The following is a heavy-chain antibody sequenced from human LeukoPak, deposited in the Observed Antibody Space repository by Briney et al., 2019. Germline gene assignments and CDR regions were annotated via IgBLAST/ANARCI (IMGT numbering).Heavy chain of an antibody. CDR2: TYYSGST. CDR3: ARDGDYYDSSGYPTPP. D-gene: IGHD3-22*01. Sequence: SETLSFTCTVSGGSISSSSYYWGWIRQPPGKGLEWIGSTYYSGSTYYNPSLKSRVTISVDTSKNQFSLKLSSVTAADTAVYYCARDGDYYDSSGYPTPPWGQGTLVTVSS. CDR1: GGSISSSSYY. J-gene: IGHJ5*02. V-gene: IGHV4-39*07.